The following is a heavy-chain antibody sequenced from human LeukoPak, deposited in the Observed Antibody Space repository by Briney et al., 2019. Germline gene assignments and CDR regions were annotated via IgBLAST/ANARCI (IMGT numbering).Heavy chain of an antibody. CDR1: GFTFSSYG. CDR2: ISYTGSNK. J-gene: IGHJ6*02. CDR3: AKDLVNGSGWYWSYYYGMDV. V-gene: IGHV3-30*18. Sequence: GGSLRLSCAASGFTFSSYGMHWVRQAPGKGLEWVAVISYTGSNKYYADSVKGRFTISRDNSKNTLYLQTNSLRAEDTAVYYCAKDLVNGSGWYWSYYYGMDVWGQGTTVTVSS. D-gene: IGHD6-19*01.